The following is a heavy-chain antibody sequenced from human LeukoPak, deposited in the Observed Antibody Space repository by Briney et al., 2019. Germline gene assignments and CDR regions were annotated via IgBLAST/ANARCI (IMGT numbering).Heavy chain of an antibody. CDR1: GFTFTTYW. CDR3: VKVAKYYYGSETYYFFEH. J-gene: IGHJ4*02. CDR2: ISQDGTEK. D-gene: IGHD3-10*01. V-gene: IGHV3-7*01. Sequence: GGSLRLSCAASGFTFTTYWMSWVRQLPGKGLEWVANISQDGTEKYYVDSVKGRFTISRDNAKNSLDLQMNSLRVEDTGIYYCVKVAKYYYGSETYYFFEHWGQGTPVTASS.